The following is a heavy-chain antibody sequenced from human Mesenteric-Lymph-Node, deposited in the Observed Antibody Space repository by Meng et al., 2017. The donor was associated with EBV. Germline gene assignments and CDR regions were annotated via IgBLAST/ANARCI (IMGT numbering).Heavy chain of an antibody. CDR3: AKDGREWLPEN. CDR2: ISGNGGST. Sequence: EGQVVESGGGLVKRWGSLSLYCAASVFTFSAYPMSWVRQAPGKGLEWVTGISGNGGSTYYADSVKGRFTISRDNSRNTLHLQMNSLRAEDTAVYYCAKDGREWLPENWGQGTLVTVSS. D-gene: IGHD3-3*01. V-gene: IGHV3-23*04. CDR1: VFTFSAYP. J-gene: IGHJ4*02.